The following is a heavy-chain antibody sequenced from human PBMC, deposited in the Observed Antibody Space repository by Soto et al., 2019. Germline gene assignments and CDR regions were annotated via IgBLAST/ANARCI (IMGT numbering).Heavy chain of an antibody. Sequence: QVQLVESGGGVVQPGRSLRLSCAASGFTFSSYAMHWVRQAPGKGLEWVAVISYDGSNKYYADSVKGRFTISRDNSKNTRYLQMTSLRAEDTSVYSCARDMDYYDSSGYSPTYYFDYWGQGTLVTVSS. J-gene: IGHJ4*02. CDR2: ISYDGSNK. CDR1: GFTFSSYA. CDR3: ARDMDYYDSSGYSPTYYFDY. V-gene: IGHV3-30-3*01. D-gene: IGHD3-22*01.